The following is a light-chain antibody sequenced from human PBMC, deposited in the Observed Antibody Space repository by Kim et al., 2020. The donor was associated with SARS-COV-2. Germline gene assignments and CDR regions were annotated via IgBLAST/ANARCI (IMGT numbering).Light chain of an antibody. J-gene: IGKJ3*01. Sequence: ATINCKSSQSVLYSPNNKNYLAWYQQKPGQPPRLLIYWAPTRESGVPDRFSGSGSGTDFTLTIRSLQAEDVAVYYCQHYYSSPFTFGPGTKVDIK. CDR3: QHYYSSPFT. CDR2: WAP. V-gene: IGKV4-1*01. CDR1: QSVLYSPNNKNY.